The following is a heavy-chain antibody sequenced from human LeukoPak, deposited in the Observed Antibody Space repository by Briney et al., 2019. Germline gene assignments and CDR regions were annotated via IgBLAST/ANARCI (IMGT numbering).Heavy chain of an antibody. CDR1: GFTVSSNY. CDR3: ARAKTGRWLQFGVLDY. Sequence: GGSLRLSCAASGFTVSSNYMSWVRQAPGKGLEWVSVIYSGGGSTYYADSVKGRFTISRDKSKNTLYLQMNSLRAEDTAVYYCARAKTGRWLQFGVLDYWGQGTLVTVSS. CDR2: IYSGGGST. V-gene: IGHV3-66*01. J-gene: IGHJ4*02. D-gene: IGHD5-24*01.